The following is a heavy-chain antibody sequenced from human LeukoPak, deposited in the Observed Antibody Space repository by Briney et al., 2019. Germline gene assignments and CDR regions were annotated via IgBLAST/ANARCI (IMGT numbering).Heavy chain of an antibody. J-gene: IGHJ1*01. CDR1: GGSISSSSYY. D-gene: IGHD4-17*01. Sequence: TSETLSLXCTVSGGSISSSSYYWGWIRQPPGKGLEWIGSIYYSGITYYNPSLKSRVTISVDTSKNQFSLKLSSVTAADTAVYYCARLLGYGDYVYFQHWGQGTLVTVSS. V-gene: IGHV4-39*01. CDR2: IYYSGIT. CDR3: ARLLGYGDYVYFQH.